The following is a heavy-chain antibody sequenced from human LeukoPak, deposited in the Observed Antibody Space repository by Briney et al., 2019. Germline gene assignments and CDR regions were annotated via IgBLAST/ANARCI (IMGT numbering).Heavy chain of an antibody. CDR2: INHSGST. CDR3: ARGRVVPAAIKGGVDY. Sequence: SETLSLTCAVYGGSFSGYYWSWIRQPPGKGLEWIGEINHSGSTNYNPSLKSRVTISVDTSKNQFSLKLSSVTAADTAVYYCARGRVVPAAIKGGVDYWGQGTLVTVSS. V-gene: IGHV4-34*01. D-gene: IGHD2-2*01. J-gene: IGHJ4*02. CDR1: GGSFSGYY.